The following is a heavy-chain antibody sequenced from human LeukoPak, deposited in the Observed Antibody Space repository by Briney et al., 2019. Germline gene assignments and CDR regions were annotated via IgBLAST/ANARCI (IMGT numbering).Heavy chain of an antibody. Sequence: ASVNVSCKASGYTFTSYGISWVRQAPGQGLEWMGWISAYNGNTNYAQKLQGRVTMTIDTSTSTAYMELRSLRSDDTAVYYCARGRWGIAAAGSDYWGQGTLVTVSS. CDR1: GYTFTSYG. D-gene: IGHD6-13*01. CDR2: ISAYNGNT. CDR3: ARGRWGIAAAGSDY. J-gene: IGHJ4*02. V-gene: IGHV1-18*01.